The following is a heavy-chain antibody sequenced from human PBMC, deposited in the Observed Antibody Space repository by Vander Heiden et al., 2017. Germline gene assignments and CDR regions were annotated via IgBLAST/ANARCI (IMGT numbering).Heavy chain of an antibody. J-gene: IGHJ4*02. Sequence: EVQLVESGGAVVQPGGSLRPSCAASGFAFDDYTIHWVRQAPGKGLEWVSLISWDGGSTYYADSVRGRFTISRDNSKNSLYLQMNSLRTEDIALYYCAKDIATSGYCEYCGQGTLGTVSS. CDR3: AKDIATSGYCEY. CDR2: ISWDGGST. D-gene: IGHD3-3*01. V-gene: IGHV3-43*01. CDR1: GFAFDDYT.